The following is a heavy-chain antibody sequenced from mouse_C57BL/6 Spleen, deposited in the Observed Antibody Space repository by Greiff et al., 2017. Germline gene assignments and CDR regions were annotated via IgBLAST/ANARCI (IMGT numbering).Heavy chain of an antibody. CDR1: GFSLTSYA. CDR2: IWTGGGT. J-gene: IGHJ1*03. Sequence: QVQLQQSGPGLVAPSQSLSITCTVSGFSLTSYAISWVRQPPGKGLEWLGVIWTGGGTNYNSALKSRLSISKDNSKSQVFLKMNSLQTDDTARYYCARNYGSSPYWYFDVWGTGTTVTVSS. V-gene: IGHV2-9-1*01. CDR3: ARNYGSSPYWYFDV. D-gene: IGHD1-1*01.